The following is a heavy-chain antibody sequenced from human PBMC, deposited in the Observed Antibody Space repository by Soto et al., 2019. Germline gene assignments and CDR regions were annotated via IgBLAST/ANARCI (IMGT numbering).Heavy chain of an antibody. Sequence: ASVKVSCKASGGTFSSYAISWVRRAPGQGLEWMGWINAYNGNTNYAQNFQGRLTMTTETSTSTAYLEVRSLTSDDTAVYYCARSSSPAGTFDIWGQGTMVTVSS. J-gene: IGHJ3*02. CDR3: ARSSSPAGTFDI. V-gene: IGHV1-18*01. CDR2: INAYNGNT. D-gene: IGHD2-2*01. CDR1: GGTFSSYA.